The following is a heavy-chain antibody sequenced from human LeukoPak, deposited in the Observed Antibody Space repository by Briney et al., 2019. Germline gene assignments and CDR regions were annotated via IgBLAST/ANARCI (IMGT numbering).Heavy chain of an antibody. D-gene: IGHD3-22*01. J-gene: IGHJ3*02. V-gene: IGHV1-18*01. CDR3: ARVGKPPVAIGGYYYDSSGWADI. CDR1: GYTFTSYG. CDR2: ISAYNGNT. Sequence: GASVKVSCKASGYTFTSYGISWVRQAPGQGLEWMGWISAYNGNTNYAQKLQGRVTMTTDTSTSTAYMELRSLRSDDTAVYYCARVGKPPVAIGGYYYDSSGWADIWGQGTMVTVSS.